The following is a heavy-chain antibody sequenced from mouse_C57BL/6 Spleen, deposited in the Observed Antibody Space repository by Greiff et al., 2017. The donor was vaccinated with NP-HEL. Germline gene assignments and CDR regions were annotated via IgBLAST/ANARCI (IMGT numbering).Heavy chain of an antibody. CDR1: GFTFSDYY. D-gene: IGHD2-3*01. CDR2: INYDGSST. Sequence: EVHLVESEGGLVQPGSSMKLSCTASGFTFSDYYMAWVRQVPEKGLEWVANINYDGSSTYYLDSLKSRFIISRDNAKNILYLQMSSLKSEDTATYYCARLSDGYYVGAMDYWGQGTSVTVSS. J-gene: IGHJ4*01. V-gene: IGHV5-16*01. CDR3: ARLSDGYYVGAMDY.